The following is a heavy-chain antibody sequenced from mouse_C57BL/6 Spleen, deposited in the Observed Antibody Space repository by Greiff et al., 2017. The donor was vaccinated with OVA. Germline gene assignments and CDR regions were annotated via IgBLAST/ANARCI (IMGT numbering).Heavy chain of an antibody. Sequence: QVQLQQSGAELMKPGASVKLSCKATGYTFTGYWIEWVKQRPGHGLEWIGEILPGSGSTNYNEKFKGKATFTADTSSNTAYMQLSSLTTEDSAIYYCARRYDYDSRFAYWGQGTLVTVSA. J-gene: IGHJ3*01. V-gene: IGHV1-9*01. CDR3: ARRYDYDSRFAY. D-gene: IGHD2-4*01. CDR1: GYTFTGYW. CDR2: ILPGSGST.